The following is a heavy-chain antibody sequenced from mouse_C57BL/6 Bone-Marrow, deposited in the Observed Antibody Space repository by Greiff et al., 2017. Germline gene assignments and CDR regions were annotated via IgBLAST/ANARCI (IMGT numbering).Heavy chain of an antibody. CDR2: IHPSDSDT. Sequence: QVQLQQPGAELVKPGASVKVSCKASGYTFTSYWMHWVKRRPGQGLEWLGRIHPSDSDTNYNQKFKGKATLTVDKSSSTAYMQLSSLTSEDSSVYYCARLPVAYWGQGTLVTVSA. CDR3: ARLPVAY. V-gene: IGHV1-74*01. CDR1: GYTFTSYW. J-gene: IGHJ3*01.